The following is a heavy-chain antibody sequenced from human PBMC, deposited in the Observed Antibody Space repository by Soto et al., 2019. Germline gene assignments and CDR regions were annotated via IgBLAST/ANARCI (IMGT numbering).Heavy chain of an antibody. CDR3: ARGRGGFYGSGSYGA. V-gene: IGHV4-34*01. D-gene: IGHD3-10*01. Sequence: LSLPCAVYGGSFSGYYWSWIRQPPGKGLEWIGEINHSGSTNYNPPLKSRVTISVDTSKNQFSLKLSSVTAADTAVYYCARGRGGFYGSGSYGAWGQGTLVTVAS. CDR2: INHSGST. J-gene: IGHJ5*02. CDR1: GGSFSGYY.